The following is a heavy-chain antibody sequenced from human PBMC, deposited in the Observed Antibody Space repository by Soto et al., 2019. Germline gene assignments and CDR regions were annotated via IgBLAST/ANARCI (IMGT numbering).Heavy chain of an antibody. D-gene: IGHD3-22*01. J-gene: IGHJ6*02. CDR3: ARPYYYDSSGYPDLDYYYYYGMDV. Sequence: SVKVSCKASGGTFSSYAISWVRQAPGQGLEWMGGIIPIFGTANYTQKFQGRVTITADKSTSTAYMELSSLRSEDTAVYYCARPYYYDSSGYPDLDYYYYYGMDVWGQGTTVTVSS. CDR2: IIPIFGTA. CDR1: GGTFSSYA. V-gene: IGHV1-69*06.